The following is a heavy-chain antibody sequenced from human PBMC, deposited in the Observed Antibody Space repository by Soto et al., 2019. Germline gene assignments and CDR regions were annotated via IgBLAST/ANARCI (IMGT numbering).Heavy chain of an antibody. CDR1: GYTFTSYA. CDR2: INAGNGNT. CDR3: ARNGYPATQAYYYGMDV. D-gene: IGHD1-1*01. V-gene: IGHV1-3*01. J-gene: IGHJ6*02. Sequence: ASVKVSCKASGYTFTSYAMHWVRQAPGQRLEWMGWINAGNGNTKYSQKFQGRVTITRDTSASTAYMELSSLRSEDTAVYYCARNGYPATQAYYYGMDVWGQGTTVTVSS.